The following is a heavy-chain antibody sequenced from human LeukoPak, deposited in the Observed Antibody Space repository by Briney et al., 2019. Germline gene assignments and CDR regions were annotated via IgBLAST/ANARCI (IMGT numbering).Heavy chain of an antibody. J-gene: IGHJ4*02. CDR2: IDCDGGNT. CDR1: GYTFTRYY. CDR3: AREFGNTYYFDY. Sequence: ASVKVSCKAFGYTFTRYYIHWVRQAPGQGLEWMGAIDCDGGNTKYAQRFQGRVTMTRDTSTSTVYMELSSLRSEATAVFYCAREFGNTYYFDYWGQGTLVTVSS. V-gene: IGHV1-46*01. D-gene: IGHD4-23*01.